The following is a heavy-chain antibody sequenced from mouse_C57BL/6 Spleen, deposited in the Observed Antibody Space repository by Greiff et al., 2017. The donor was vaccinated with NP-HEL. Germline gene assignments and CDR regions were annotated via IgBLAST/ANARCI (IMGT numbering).Heavy chain of an antibody. CDR1: GFSLTSYG. J-gene: IGHJ1*03. CDR3: ARNPYGNYGRWYFDV. Sequence: VKLMESGPGLVQPSQSLSITCTVSGFSLTSYGVHWVRQSPGKGLEWLGVIWSGGSTDYNAAFISRLSISKDNSKSQVFFKMNSLQADDTAIYYCARNPYGNYGRWYFDVWGTGTTVTVSS. D-gene: IGHD2-1*01. V-gene: IGHV2-2*01. CDR2: IWSGGST.